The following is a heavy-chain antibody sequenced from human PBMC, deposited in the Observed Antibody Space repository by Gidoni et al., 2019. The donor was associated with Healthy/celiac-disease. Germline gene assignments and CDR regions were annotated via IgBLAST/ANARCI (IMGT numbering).Heavy chain of an antibody. V-gene: IGHV4-39*01. CDR1: GGSISSSSYY. Sequence: QLQLQESGPGLVKPSETLSLTCTVSGGSISSSSYYWGWIRPPPGTGLGWIVILYYSGSTYYNPSLKSRVTISVDTSKNPFSLKLSSVTAADTAVYYCARRVPYRSDHWYCDLWGRGTLVTVSS. CDR2: LYYSGST. J-gene: IGHJ2*01. D-gene: IGHD6-19*01. CDR3: ARRVPYRSDHWYCDL.